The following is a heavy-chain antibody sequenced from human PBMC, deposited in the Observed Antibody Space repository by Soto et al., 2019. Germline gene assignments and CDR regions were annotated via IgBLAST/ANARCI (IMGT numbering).Heavy chain of an antibody. D-gene: IGHD1-26*01. CDR3: AREGDSGSYYGGYYYYGMDV. CDR2: IIPIFGTA. J-gene: IGHJ6*02. CDR1: GGTFSSYA. Sequence: SVKVSCKASGGTFSSYAISWVRQAPGQGLEWMGGIIPIFGTANYAQKFQGRVTITADESTSTAYMELSSLRSEDTAVYYCAREGDSGSYYGGYYYYGMDVWGQGPRSPSP. V-gene: IGHV1-69*13.